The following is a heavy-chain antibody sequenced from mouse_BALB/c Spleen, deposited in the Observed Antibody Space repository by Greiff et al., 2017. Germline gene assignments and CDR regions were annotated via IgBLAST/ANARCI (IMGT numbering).Heavy chain of an antibody. J-gene: IGHJ3*01. CDR2: INPYNDGT. CDR3: ARGGIYYDSSWTY. V-gene: IGHV1-14*01. CDR1: GYTFTSYV. Sequence: EVQLQQSGPELVKPGASVKMSCKASGYTFTSYVMHWVKQKPGQGLEWIGYINPYNDGTKYNEKFKGKATLTSDKSSSTAYMELSSLTSEDSAVYYCARGGIYYDSSWTYWGQGTLVTVSA. D-gene: IGHD2-4*01.